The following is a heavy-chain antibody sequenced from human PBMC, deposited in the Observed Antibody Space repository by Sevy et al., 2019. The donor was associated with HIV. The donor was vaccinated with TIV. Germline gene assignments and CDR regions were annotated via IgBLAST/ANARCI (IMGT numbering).Heavy chain of an antibody. D-gene: IGHD2-15*01. CDR3: ARDPRYCSAGSCYPLVDYFDY. J-gene: IGHJ4*02. V-gene: IGHV3-48*02. CDR2: ISSSSSTI. Sequence: GGSLRLSCAASGFAFSSYTMNWVRQAPGKGLEWVSYISSSSSTIYYADSVKGRFTISRDNAKNSLYLQMNSLRDEDTAVYYCARDPRYCSAGSCYPLVDYFDYWGQGTLVTVSS. CDR1: GFAFSSYT.